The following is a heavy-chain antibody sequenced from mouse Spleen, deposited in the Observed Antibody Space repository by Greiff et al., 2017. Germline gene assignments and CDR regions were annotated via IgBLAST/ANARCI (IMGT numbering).Heavy chain of an antibody. Sequence: EVHLVESGGDLVKPGGSLKLSCAASGFTFSSYGMSWVRQTPDKRLEWVATISSGGSYTYYPDSVKGRFTISRDNAKNTLYLQMSSLKSEDTAMYYCARQGSPGTYYCDYWGQGTTLTGSA. CDR3: ARQGSPGTYYCDY. CDR1: GFTFSSYG. V-gene: IGHV5-6*01. CDR2: ISSGGSYT. J-gene: IGHJ2*01. D-gene: IGHD4-1*01.